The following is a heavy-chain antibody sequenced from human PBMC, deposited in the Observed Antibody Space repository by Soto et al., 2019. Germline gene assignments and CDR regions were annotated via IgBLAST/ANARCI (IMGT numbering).Heavy chain of an antibody. D-gene: IGHD1-1*01. CDR2: ISGYTGNT. V-gene: IGHV1-18*01. CDR3: AKGTGTTSEASLFDY. Sequence: QVQLVQSGAEVKRPGASVKVSCKASGYTFTSYGINWVRQAPGQGLEWMGWISGYTGNTNYVQKLQGRVTMTTDKSTSTAYMELRSLISDDTAMYYCAKGTGTTSEASLFDYWGQGTLVTVSS. CDR1: GYTFTSYG. J-gene: IGHJ4*02.